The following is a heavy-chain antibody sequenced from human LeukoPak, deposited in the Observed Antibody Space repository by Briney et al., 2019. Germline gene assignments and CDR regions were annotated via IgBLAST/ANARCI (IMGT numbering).Heavy chain of an antibody. CDR2: INHSGSN. Sequence: SETLSLTCAVYGGSFSGYCWSWIRQPPGKGPEWIGEINHSGSNNYNPSLKSRVTISVDTSKNQFSLKLSSVTAADTAVYYCARRRWQYYFDYWGQGTLVTVSS. CDR3: ARRRWQYYFDY. D-gene: IGHD4-23*01. V-gene: IGHV4-34*01. J-gene: IGHJ4*02. CDR1: GGSFSGYC.